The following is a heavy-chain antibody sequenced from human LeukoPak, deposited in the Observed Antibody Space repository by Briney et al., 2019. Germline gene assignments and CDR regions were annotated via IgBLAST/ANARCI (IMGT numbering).Heavy chain of an antibody. V-gene: IGHV3-30*04. CDR1: RFTFSSYA. J-gene: IGHJ4*02. Sequence: GGSLRLSCAASRFTFSSYAMHWVRQAPGKGLEWVALIPFDGSNKYYADSVKGRFTISRDNSKNTLYLQMNSLRAEDTAVYYCAASDSNGYYYLGFGFWGQGTLVTVSS. CDR2: IPFDGSNK. D-gene: IGHD3-22*01. CDR3: AASDSNGYYYLGFGF.